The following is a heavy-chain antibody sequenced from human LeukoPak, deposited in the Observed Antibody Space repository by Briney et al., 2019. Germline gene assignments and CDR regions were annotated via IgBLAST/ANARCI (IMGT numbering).Heavy chain of an antibody. V-gene: IGHV1-3*01. Sequence: ASVKVSCKASGYTFTNYTMHWVRQAPGQRLEWMGWINAANGNTKCSQKFQGRVTITRDTSASTAYMELSSLRSEDTAVYYCARVPSSGWSCFDYWGQETLVTVSS. CDR2: INAANGNT. J-gene: IGHJ4*02. D-gene: IGHD6-19*01. CDR1: GYTFTNYT. CDR3: ARVPSSGWSCFDY.